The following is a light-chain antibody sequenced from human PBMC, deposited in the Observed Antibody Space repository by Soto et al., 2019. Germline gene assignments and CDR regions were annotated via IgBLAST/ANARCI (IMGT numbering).Light chain of an antibody. CDR3: QQRSNWPT. CDR2: DAS. CDR1: QSVSSY. V-gene: IGKV3-11*01. J-gene: IGKJ4*01. Sequence: EIVLTQSPATLSLYPGERATLSCRASQSVSSYLAWYQQKPGQAPRLLIYDASNRATGIPARFSGSGSGTDFTLTISRLEPEDFAVYYCQQRSNWPTFGGGTKVEIK.